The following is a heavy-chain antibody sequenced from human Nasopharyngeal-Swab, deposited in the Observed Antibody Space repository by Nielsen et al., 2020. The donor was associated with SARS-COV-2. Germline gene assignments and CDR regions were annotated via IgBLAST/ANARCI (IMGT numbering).Heavy chain of an antibody. CDR3: ARVDHCGGDCFPARARLHAFDI. V-gene: IGHV3-7*01. J-gene: IGHJ3*02. CDR2: IKQDGSEK. CDR1: GFTFSSYW. D-gene: IGHD2-21*02. Sequence: GESLKISCAASGFTFSSYWMSWVRQAPGKGLEWVANIKQDGSEKYYVDSVKGRFTISRDNAKNSLYLQMNSLRAEDTAVYYCARVDHCGGDCFPARARLHAFDIWGQGTMVTVSS.